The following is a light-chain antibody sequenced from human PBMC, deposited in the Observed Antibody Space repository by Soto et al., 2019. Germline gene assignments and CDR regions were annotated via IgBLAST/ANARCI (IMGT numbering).Light chain of an antibody. V-gene: IGLV2-23*02. CDR2: DVS. Sequence: QSALTQPASVSGSPGQSVTISCTGTSSDVGSYTLVSWYQQHPGKAPKLMIYDVSQRPSGVSNRFSGSKSGNTASLTISGLEDEDADDYCCCSDAGSSTVVFGGGTKLTVL. CDR1: SSDVGSYTL. J-gene: IGLJ3*02. CDR3: CSDAGSSTVV.